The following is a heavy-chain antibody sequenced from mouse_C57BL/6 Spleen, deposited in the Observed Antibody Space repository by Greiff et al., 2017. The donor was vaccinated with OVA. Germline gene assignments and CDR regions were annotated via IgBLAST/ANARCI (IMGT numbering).Heavy chain of an antibody. CDR2: IYPGDGDT. J-gene: IGHJ3*01. Sequence: VQLQQSGPELVKPGASVKISCKASGYAFSSSWMNWVKQRPGKGLEWIGRIYPGDGDTNYNGKFKGKATLTADKSSSTAYMQLSSLTSEDSAVYFCAREYYGSSYLAWFAYWGQGTLVTVSA. CDR1: GYAFSSSW. D-gene: IGHD1-1*01. CDR3: AREYYGSSYLAWFAY. V-gene: IGHV1-82*01.